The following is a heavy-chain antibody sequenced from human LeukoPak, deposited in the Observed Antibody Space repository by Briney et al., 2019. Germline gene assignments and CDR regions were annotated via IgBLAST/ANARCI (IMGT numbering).Heavy chain of an antibody. Sequence: LEWVSYISSSSSTIYYADSVKGRFTISRDNAKNSLYLQMNSLRAEDTAVYYCARGQWLGNYWGQGTLVTVSS. CDR2: ISSSSSTI. D-gene: IGHD6-19*01. J-gene: IGHJ4*02. CDR3: ARGQWLGNY. V-gene: IGHV3-48*01.